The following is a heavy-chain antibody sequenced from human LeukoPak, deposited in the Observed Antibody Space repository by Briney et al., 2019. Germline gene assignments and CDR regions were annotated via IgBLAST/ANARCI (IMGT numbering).Heavy chain of an antibody. CDR2: IKQDGNDK. J-gene: IGHJ6*03. CDR3: ARDRYSGYVDQPSYYMDV. CDR1: GFTFSTYW. D-gene: IGHD5-12*01. V-gene: IGHV3-7*01. Sequence: QPGGSLRLSCAASGFTFSTYWMSWVRQAPGKGLEWVANIKQDGNDKYYVDSVRGRFTISRDNAKNSLYLQMNSLRAEDTAVYYCARDRYSGYVDQPSYYMDVWGKGTTVTISS.